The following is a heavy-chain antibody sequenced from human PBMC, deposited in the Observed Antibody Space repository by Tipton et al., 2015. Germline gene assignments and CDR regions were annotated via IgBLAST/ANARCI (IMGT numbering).Heavy chain of an antibody. V-gene: IGHV3-23*01. CDR3: AKEGRDVVVVAANGMDV. Sequence: SLRLSCAASGFTFSSYAMSWVRQAPGKGLEWASAISGSGGHTFYVDSVKGRFTISRDNSKNTLYLQMSSLRAEDTAVYYCAKEGRDVVVVAANGMDVWGQGTTVTVSS. CDR1: GFTFSSYA. D-gene: IGHD2-15*01. CDR2: ISGSGGHT. J-gene: IGHJ6*02.